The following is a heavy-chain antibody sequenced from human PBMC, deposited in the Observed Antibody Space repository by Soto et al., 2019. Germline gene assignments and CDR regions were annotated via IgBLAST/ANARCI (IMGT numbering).Heavy chain of an antibody. CDR1: GYTFTSYD. Sequence: QVPLVQSGAEVKKSGASVKVTCKASGYTFTSYDINWVRQATGQGLEWMGWMNPNSGNTGYAQKFQGRVTMTRNTSISRAYMELSSLRSEDTAVYYCARTGITMVWGVSYYYYYMDVWRKGTTVTVSS. V-gene: IGHV1-8*01. D-gene: IGHD3-10*01. CDR2: MNPNSGNT. J-gene: IGHJ6*03. CDR3: ARTGITMVWGVSYYYYYMDV.